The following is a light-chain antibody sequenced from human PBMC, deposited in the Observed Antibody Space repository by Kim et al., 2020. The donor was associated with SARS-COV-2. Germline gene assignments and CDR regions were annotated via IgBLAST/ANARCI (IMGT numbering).Light chain of an antibody. CDR1: SGHSTYA. CDR3: QTWGTGSWV. CDR2: LNSDGSH. J-gene: IGLJ3*02. V-gene: IGLV4-69*01. Sequence: HLVLTQSPSASASLGASVKLTCTLSSGHSTYAIAWHQQQPEKGPRYLMKLNSDGSHNKGDGIPDRFSGSSSGAERYLTISSLQSEDEADYYCQTWGTGSWVFGGGTQLTVL.